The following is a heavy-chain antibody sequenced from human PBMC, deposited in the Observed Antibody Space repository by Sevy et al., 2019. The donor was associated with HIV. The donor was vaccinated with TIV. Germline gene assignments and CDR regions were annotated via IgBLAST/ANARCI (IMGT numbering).Heavy chain of an antibody. V-gene: IGHV1-24*01. CDR2: FDPEDGET. Sequence: ASMKVSCKVSGNTVTHLSMHWVRQAPGKGLEWMGTFDPEDGETMYAQKFQGRVTMTEDTSTDTAYMELSSLRSEDTAVYYCATTKDYYDSSGYPFDDWGQGTLVTVSS. D-gene: IGHD3-22*01. CDR3: ATTKDYYDSSGYPFDD. J-gene: IGHJ4*02. CDR1: GNTVTHLS.